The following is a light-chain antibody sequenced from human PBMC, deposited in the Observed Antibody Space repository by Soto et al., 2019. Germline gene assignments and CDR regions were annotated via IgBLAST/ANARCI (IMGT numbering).Light chain of an antibody. CDR1: QDIADN. CDR3: QQYDTFHT. CDR2: DVS. J-gene: IGKJ2*01. Sequence: DIQMTQSPPSLSASLGDRVTITCRASQDIADNLNWYQHKPRKAPNLLIYDVSNLDTGVPSRFSGSGSGTVFTLTISSLQPEDIATYYCQQYDTFHTFGQGTKVEIK. V-gene: IGKV1-33*01.